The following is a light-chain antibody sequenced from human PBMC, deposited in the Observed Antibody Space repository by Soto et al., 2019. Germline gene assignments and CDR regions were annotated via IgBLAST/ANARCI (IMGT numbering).Light chain of an antibody. V-gene: IGKV3-15*01. J-gene: IGKJ1*01. Sequence: EIVLTQSPGTLSLSPVERATLSCMASQSVSTSLAWYQQKPGQAPRLLIYGASTRATGISARFSGSGSGTEFTLTINSLQSEDLAAYFCQQYNNWPETFGQGTKVDI. CDR3: QQYNNWPET. CDR2: GAS. CDR1: QSVSTS.